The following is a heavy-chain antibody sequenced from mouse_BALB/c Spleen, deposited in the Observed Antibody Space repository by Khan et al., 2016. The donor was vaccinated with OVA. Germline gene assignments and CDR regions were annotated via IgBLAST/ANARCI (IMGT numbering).Heavy chain of an antibody. Sequence: QIQLVQSGAELAKPGASVKMSCKASGYTFTTYWMHWVKQRPGQGLEWIGYINPTSGYTDYYEKFKDRATLSADKSSSTAYMQLSSLTSEDSAVYDCTRDRIDYWGQGTTLTVSA. CDR1: GYTFTTYW. CDR3: TRDRIDY. V-gene: IGHV1-7*01. J-gene: IGHJ2*01. CDR2: INPTSGYT.